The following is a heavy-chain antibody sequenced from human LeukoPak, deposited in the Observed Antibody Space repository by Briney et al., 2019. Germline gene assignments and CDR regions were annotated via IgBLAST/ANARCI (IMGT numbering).Heavy chain of an antibody. Sequence: GGSLRLSCAASGFTFSSYWMSWVRQAPGKGLEWVANIKQDGSEKYYVDSVKGRFTISRDNSKNTLNLQMNSLRAEDTAMYYCARVRGQYSSGWYSYWGQGTLVTVSS. CDR2: IKQDGSEK. V-gene: IGHV3-7*01. CDR3: ARVRGQYSSGWYSY. CDR1: GFTFSSYW. J-gene: IGHJ4*02. D-gene: IGHD6-19*01.